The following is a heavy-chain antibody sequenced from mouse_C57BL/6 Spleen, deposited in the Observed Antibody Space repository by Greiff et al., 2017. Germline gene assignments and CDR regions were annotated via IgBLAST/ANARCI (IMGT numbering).Heavy chain of an antibody. D-gene: IGHD2-3*01. CDR1: GYTFTSYW. CDR3: SRERLLREAMDY. CDR2: IYTSDSET. J-gene: IGHJ4*01. V-gene: IGHV1-61*01. Sequence: QVQLQQPGAELVRPGSSVKLSCKASGYTFTSYWMDWVKQRPGQGLEWIGNIYTSDSETHYNQKFKDKATLTVDKSYSTAYRQLSSLTSEDSAVYYCSRERLLREAMDYWGQGTSVTVSS.